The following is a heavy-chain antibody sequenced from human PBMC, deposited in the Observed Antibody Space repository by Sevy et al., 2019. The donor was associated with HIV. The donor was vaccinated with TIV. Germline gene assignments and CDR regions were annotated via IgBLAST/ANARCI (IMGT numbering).Heavy chain of an antibody. CDR2: FFHSDSP. CDR1: GNSLSSDDYY. J-gene: IGHJ4*02. Sequence: SETLSLTCSVSGNSLSSDDYYWSWVRQRPGKGLEWIDYFFHSDSPKYRPSLKSRLTISIDTSKNLFSLKVTSVTAADSAVYYSARSQNVDSAPFDYWGQGTPVTVSS. CDR3: ARSQNVDSAPFDY. V-gene: IGHV4-30-4*08. D-gene: IGHD5-18*01.